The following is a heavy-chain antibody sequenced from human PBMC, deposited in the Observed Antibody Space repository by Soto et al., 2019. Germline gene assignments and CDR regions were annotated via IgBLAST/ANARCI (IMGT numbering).Heavy chain of an antibody. CDR3: ARDQGYLVY. J-gene: IGHJ4*02. V-gene: IGHV3-7*01. Sequence: EVQLVESGGGLVQPGGSLRLSCAASRFTFSKYWMSWVRQAPGKGPEWVANISPAGSEKFYVGSVKGRFTISRDNAENSLFLQMNSLRAEDTAVYYCARDQGYLVYWGQGAPVTVSS. CDR2: ISPAGSEK. CDR1: RFTFSKYW. D-gene: IGHD6-13*01.